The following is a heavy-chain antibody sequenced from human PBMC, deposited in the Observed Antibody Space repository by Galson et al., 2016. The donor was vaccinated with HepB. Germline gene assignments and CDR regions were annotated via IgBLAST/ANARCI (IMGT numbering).Heavy chain of an antibody. Sequence: SLRLSCAGSGFTFSNYGMHWVRQAPGKGLEWVSTISKSGNTTYSSDSVKGRFNISRDNSGNTVFLQLDRLSPEDTGVYYCARRPPNITAYLDHWGQGTLVTVSS. CDR1: GFTFSNYG. D-gene: IGHD3-16*01. J-gene: IGHJ4*02. V-gene: IGHV3-NL1*01. CDR3: ARRPPNITAYLDH. CDR2: ISKSGNTT.